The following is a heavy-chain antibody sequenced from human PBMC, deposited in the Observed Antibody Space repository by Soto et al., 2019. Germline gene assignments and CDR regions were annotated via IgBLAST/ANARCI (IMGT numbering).Heavy chain of an antibody. J-gene: IGHJ5*02. Sequence: GGSLRLSCAASGFTFSNAWMSWVRQAPGKGLEWVGRIKSKTDGGTTDYAAPVKGRFTISRDDSKNTLYLQMNSLKTEDTAMYYCTTDKVPEDIVVVPAARTPENWFDPWGQGTLVTVSS. V-gene: IGHV3-15*01. CDR1: GFTFSNAW. CDR3: TTDKVPEDIVVVPAARTPENWFDP. CDR2: IKSKTDGGTT. D-gene: IGHD2-2*01.